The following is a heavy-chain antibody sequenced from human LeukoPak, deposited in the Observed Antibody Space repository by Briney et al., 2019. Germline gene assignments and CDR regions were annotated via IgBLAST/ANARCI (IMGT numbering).Heavy chain of an antibody. D-gene: IGHD3-10*01. CDR3: TKAMVRGVIGFGFTDY. CDR2: IRSKAYGGTT. CDR1: GFTFGDYA. V-gene: IGHV3-49*03. Sequence: GGSLRLSCTASGFTFGDYAMSWFRQAPGKGLEGVGFIRSKAYGGTTEYAASVKGRFTISRDDSKSIAYLQMNSLKTEDTAVYYCTKAMVRGVIGFGFTDYWGQGTLVTVSS. J-gene: IGHJ4*02.